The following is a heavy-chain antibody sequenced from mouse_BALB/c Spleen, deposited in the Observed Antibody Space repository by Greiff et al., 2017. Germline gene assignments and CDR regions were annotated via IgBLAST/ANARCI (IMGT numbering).Heavy chain of an antibody. CDR1: GFTFSNYW. CDR3: TPLYAMDY. J-gene: IGHJ4*01. CDR2: IRLKSNNYAT. V-gene: IGHV6-6*02. Sequence: EVQLVESGGGLVQPGGSMKLSCVASGFTFSNYWMNWVRQSPEKGLEWVAEIRLKSNNYATHYAESVKGRFTISRDDSKSSVYLQMNNLRAEDTGIYYCTPLYAMDYWGQGTSVTVSS.